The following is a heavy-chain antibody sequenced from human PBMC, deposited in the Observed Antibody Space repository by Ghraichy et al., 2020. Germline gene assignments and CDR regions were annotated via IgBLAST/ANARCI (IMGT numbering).Heavy chain of an antibody. J-gene: IGHJ4*02. CDR1: GFTFSSYG. V-gene: IGHV3-30*02. CDR2: IRYDGSNK. D-gene: IGHD4-17*01. Sequence: GGSLRLSCAASGFTFSSYGMHWVRQAPGKGLEWVAFIRYDGSNKYYADSVKGRFTISRDNSKNTLYLQMNSLRADDTAVYYCAKWAMGPHDYGDYLIDYWGQGTLVTVSS. CDR3: AKWAMGPHDYGDYLIDY.